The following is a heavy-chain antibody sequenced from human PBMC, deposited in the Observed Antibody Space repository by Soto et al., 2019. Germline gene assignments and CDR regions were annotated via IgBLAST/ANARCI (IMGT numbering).Heavy chain of an antibody. CDR3: ARGSHDYVWGSYRAGPGYYYGMDV. D-gene: IGHD3-16*02. CDR1: GGTFSSYA. V-gene: IGHV1-69*13. J-gene: IGHJ6*01. CDR2: IIPIFGTA. Sequence: ASVKVSCKASGGTFSSYAISWVRQAPGQGLEWMGGIIPIFGTANHAQKFQGRVTITADESTSTAYMELSSLRSEDTAVYYCARGSHDYVWGSYRAGPGYYYGMDVWGQGTTVTVSS.